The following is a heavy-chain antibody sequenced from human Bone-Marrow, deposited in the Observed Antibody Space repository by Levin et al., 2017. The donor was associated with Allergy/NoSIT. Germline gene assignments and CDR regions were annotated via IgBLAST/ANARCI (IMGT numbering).Heavy chain of an antibody. CDR2: FHSSGIT. D-gene: IGHD3-22*01. CDR3: AREGGASSGIFDY. V-gene: IGHV4-61*01. CDR1: GGSVSSASYF. Sequence: NASETLSLTCIVSGGSVSSASYFWNWIRQPPGKGLEWIGYFHSSGITKYNPSFKSRVTISVDTSRDQFSLKLSSVTAADTAVYYCAREGGASSGIFDYWGQGTVVTFSS. J-gene: IGHJ4*02.